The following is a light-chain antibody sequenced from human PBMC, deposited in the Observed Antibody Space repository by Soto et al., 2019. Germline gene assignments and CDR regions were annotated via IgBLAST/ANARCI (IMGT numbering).Light chain of an antibody. V-gene: IGKV3-11*01. CDR2: DAS. CDR1: QSVSSY. CDR3: QQRSNWPPTWT. Sequence: EIVMTQSPATLSVSPGERATLFCRASQSVSSYLAWYQQKPGQAPRLLIYDASNRATGIPARFSGSGSGTDFTLTISSLEPEDFAVYYCQQRSNWPPTWTFGQGTKVDI. J-gene: IGKJ1*01.